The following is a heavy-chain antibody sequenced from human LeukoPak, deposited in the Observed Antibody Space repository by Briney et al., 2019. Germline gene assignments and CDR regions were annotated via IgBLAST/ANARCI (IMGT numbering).Heavy chain of an antibody. CDR1: GGSISSGGYY. CDR3: ASVWFGEFPYYYYMDV. Sequence: SETLSLTCTVSGGSISSGGYYWSWIRQHPGKGLEWIGYIYYSGSTYYNPSLKSRVTISVDTSKNQFSLKLSSVTAADTAVYYCASVWFGEFPYYYYMDVWGKGTTVTVSS. CDR2: IYYSGST. D-gene: IGHD3-10*01. V-gene: IGHV4-31*03. J-gene: IGHJ6*03.